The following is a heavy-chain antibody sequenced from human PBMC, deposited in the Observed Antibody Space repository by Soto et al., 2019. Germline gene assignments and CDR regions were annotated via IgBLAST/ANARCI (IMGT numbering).Heavy chain of an antibody. Sequence: EVQLLESGGGLVQPGGSLRLSCAASGFTFSTYAMNWVRQAPGNGLEWVSAISGSGGSIHYADSVKGRFTISRDNSKNTLYLQMNSLRDEDTAVYHCVKGYWKGDVCGQGTTVTVSS. D-gene: IGHD1-1*01. CDR1: GFTFSTYA. CDR3: VKGYWKGDV. CDR2: ISGSGGSI. V-gene: IGHV3-23*01. J-gene: IGHJ6*02.